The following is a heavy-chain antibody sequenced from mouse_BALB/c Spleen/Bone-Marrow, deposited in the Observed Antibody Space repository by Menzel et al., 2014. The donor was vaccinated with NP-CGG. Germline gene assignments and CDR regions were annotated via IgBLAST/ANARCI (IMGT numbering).Heavy chain of an antibody. V-gene: IGHV5-9-2*01. CDR3: ARHAYYDQTEVSFVY. J-gene: IGHJ3*01. Sequence: EVKVEESGGNLVKSGGSLKLSCAASGFTFSSYGMSRVRQTPEKRLEWVATISGGGSYTFYPDSVKGRFTISRDNAKNTLYLQLSSLRSEDTALYYCARHAYYDQTEVSFVYWGQGTLVTVSA. CDR2: ISGGGSYT. D-gene: IGHD2-4*01. CDR1: GFTFSSYG.